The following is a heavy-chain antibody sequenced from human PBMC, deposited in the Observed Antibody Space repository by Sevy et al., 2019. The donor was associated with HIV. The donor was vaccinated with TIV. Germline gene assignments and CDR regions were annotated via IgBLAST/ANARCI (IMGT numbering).Heavy chain of an antibody. CDR3: ARDSVTVSGIVLYALDI. CDR2: ISDDGRST. D-gene: IGHD3-3*01. V-gene: IGHV3-74*01. Sequence: GGYLRLSCGASGFTFGSYWMHWVRQVPGKGLEWVSRISDDGRSTTYADSVRGRFTISRDNAKNTLYLQMNGLRADDTAMYYCARDSVTVSGIVLYALDIWGQGTMVTVSS. CDR1: GFTFGSYW. J-gene: IGHJ3*02.